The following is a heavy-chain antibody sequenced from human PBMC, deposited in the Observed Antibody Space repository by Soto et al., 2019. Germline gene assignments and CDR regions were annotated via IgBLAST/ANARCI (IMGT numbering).Heavy chain of an antibody. Sequence: QVQLQESGPGLVKPSQTLSLTCTVSGGSISTVDYWWSWIRQSPDMGPKWIGHIYDGGRTYNDPSLESRVTMSVDTSKSQLSLTLSSVSAADTAVYYCARGPSGDKVDSWGQGTLVTVSS. CDR1: GGSISTVDYW. CDR2: IYDGGRT. D-gene: IGHD7-27*01. V-gene: IGHV4-30-4*01. CDR3: ARGPSGDKVDS. J-gene: IGHJ4*02.